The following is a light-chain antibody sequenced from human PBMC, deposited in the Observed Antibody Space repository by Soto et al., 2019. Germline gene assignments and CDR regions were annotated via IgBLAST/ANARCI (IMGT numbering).Light chain of an antibody. V-gene: IGLV1-51*01. CDR2: DNN. CDR1: SSNIGNNY. CDR3: GTWDSSLNGVV. J-gene: IGLJ2*01. Sequence: QSVLTQPPSVSVAPGQRVTISCSGSSSNIGNNYVSWYRQLPGTAPKLLIYDNNRRPSGISDRFSGSKSGTSATLDITGLQTGDEADYYCGTWDSSLNGVVFGGGTQLTVL.